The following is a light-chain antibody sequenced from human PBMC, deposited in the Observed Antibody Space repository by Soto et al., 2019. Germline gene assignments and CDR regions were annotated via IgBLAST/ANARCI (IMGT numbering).Light chain of an antibody. V-gene: IGKV3-15*01. CDR2: RAS. CDR1: QNIYSN. CDR3: LQYHNLWA. J-gene: IGKJ1*01. Sequence: IVMTQSPVTLSVSPWERATFSCRASQNIYSNIAWYQQRPGQAPRLLIYRASTRATGVPARFSGSGSGTEFTLTISSLQSEDFAVYSCLQYHNLWAFGQGTKVDIK.